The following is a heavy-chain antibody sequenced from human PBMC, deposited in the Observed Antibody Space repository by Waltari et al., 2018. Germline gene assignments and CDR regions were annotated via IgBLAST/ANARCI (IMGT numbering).Heavy chain of an antibody. J-gene: IGHJ4*01. Sequence: EVQLVESGGGLVQAGGSLRLLCAASGFRFRNYEMNWVRQAPGKGLEWVSYISSGASTIFYADSVKGRFTISRDNAKNSVYLEMNSLRADDTAIYYCARGEGGANEYWGQGTLVTVSS. V-gene: IGHV3-48*03. CDR1: GFRFRNYE. CDR3: ARGEGGANEY. D-gene: IGHD1-26*01. CDR2: ISSGASTI.